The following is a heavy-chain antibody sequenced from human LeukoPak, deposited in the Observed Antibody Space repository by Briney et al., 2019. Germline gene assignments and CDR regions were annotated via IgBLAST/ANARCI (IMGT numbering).Heavy chain of an antibody. CDR1: GYTLTELS. Sequence: ASVKVSCKVSGYTLTELSMHWVRQAPGKGLEWMGGFDPEDGETIYAQKFQGRVTMTEDTSTDTAYMELSSLRSEDTAVYYCATVDTAMVGGNWFDPWGQGTLVTVSS. D-gene: IGHD5-18*01. V-gene: IGHV1-24*01. CDR2: FDPEDGET. CDR3: ATVDTAMVGGNWFDP. J-gene: IGHJ5*02.